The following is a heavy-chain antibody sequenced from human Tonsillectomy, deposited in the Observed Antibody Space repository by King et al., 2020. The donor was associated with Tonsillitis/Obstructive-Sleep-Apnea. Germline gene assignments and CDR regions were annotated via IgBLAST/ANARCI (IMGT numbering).Heavy chain of an antibody. CDR2: INHGGST. J-gene: IGHJ4*02. V-gene: IGHV4-34*01. D-gene: IGHD2-2*01. Sequence: VQLQQWGAGLLKPSETLSLTCAVYGGSFSDYYWSWIRQPPGRGLEWIGEINHGGSTNYNPSLKSRVTISLDTSKNQVSLKLSSVTAADTAVYYCARDNFVVVSGAIPSYFDYWGQGTLVTVTS. CDR1: GGSFSDYY. CDR3: ARDNFVVVSGAIPSYFDY.